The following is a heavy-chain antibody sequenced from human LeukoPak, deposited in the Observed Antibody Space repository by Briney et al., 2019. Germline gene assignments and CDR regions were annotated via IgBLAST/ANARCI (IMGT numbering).Heavy chain of an antibody. CDR1: GFTLSSYW. CDR2: INSDGSST. V-gene: IGHV3-74*01. D-gene: IGHD3-22*01. CDR3: ARIIHYYDSSGYYG. Sequence: PGGSLRLSCAASGFTLSSYWMHWVRQAPGKGLVWVSRINSDGSSTSYADSVKGRFTISRDNAKNTLYLQRNSLRAEDRAVYYCARIIHYYDSSGYYGWGQGTLVTVSS. J-gene: IGHJ4*02.